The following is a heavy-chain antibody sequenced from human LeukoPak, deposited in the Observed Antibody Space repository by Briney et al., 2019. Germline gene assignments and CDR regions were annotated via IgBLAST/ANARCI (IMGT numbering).Heavy chain of an antibody. CDR1: GGSISSYY. V-gene: IGHV4-59*01. CDR2: IYYSGST. Sequence: PSETLSLTCTVSGGSISSYYWSWIRQPPGKGLEWIGYIYYSGSTNYNPSLKSRVTISVDTSKNQFSLKLSSVTAADTAVYYCARGRIDYWGQGTLVTVSS. J-gene: IGHJ4*02. CDR3: ARGRIDY.